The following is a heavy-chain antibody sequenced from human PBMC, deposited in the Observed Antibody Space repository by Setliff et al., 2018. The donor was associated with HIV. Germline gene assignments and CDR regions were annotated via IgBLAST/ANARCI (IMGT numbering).Heavy chain of an antibody. J-gene: IGHJ5*02. Sequence: GGSLRLSCVASGFSVCDYWMIWVRQAPGKGLGWLANISQDGSEQNSADSLKGRFSVSKDNAKNSLSLQMNSLRAEDTAVYYCARGGAIGVSVGATWGQGTLVTVSS. CDR3: ARGGAIGVSVGAT. V-gene: IGHV3-7*01. CDR1: GFSVCDYW. CDR2: ISQDGSEQ. D-gene: IGHD2-15*01.